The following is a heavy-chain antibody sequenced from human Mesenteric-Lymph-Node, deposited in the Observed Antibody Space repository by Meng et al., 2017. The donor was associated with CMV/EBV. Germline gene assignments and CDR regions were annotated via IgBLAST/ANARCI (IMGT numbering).Heavy chain of an antibody. CDR1: GNTFTIYY. V-gene: IGHV1-46*01. J-gene: IGHJ6*02. CDR3: ARGGDGYNYYYYGMDV. CDR2: INPSGGST. Sequence: ASVKVSCKASGNTFTIYYMHWVRQAPGQGLEWMGIINPSGGSTTYAQKFQGRVTMTRDTSTSTVYMELSSLRSDDTAVYYCARGGDGYNYYYYGMDVWGLGTTVTVSS. D-gene: IGHD5-24*01.